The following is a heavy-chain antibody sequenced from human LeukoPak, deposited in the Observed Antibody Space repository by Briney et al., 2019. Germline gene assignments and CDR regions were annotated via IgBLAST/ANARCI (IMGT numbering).Heavy chain of an antibody. CDR3: ARDRRGAYGDYATSF. D-gene: IGHD4-17*01. V-gene: IGHV1-18*01. CDR2: ITAYNGNT. J-gene: IGHJ4*02. Sequence: GASVKVSCKASGYIFTSYGINWVRQAPGQGLEWMGRITAYNGNTNYAQKLQGRVTMTTDTSTSTAYMELRSLRSDDTAVYYCARDRRGAYGDYATSFWGQGTLVTVSS. CDR1: GYIFTSYG.